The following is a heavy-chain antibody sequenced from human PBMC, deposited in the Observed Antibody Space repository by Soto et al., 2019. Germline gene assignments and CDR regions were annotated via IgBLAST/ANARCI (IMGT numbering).Heavy chain of an antibody. CDR3: ARGRSVWLLNDY. CDR2: MNPNSGNT. Sequence: GXSVKVSCKASGYTFTSYDINWVRQATGQGLEWMGWMNPNSGNTGYAQKFQGRVTMTRNTSISTAYMELSSLRSEDTAVYYCARGRSVWLLNDYWGQGTLVTVSS. V-gene: IGHV1-8*01. CDR1: GYTFTSYD. J-gene: IGHJ4*02. D-gene: IGHD3-9*01.